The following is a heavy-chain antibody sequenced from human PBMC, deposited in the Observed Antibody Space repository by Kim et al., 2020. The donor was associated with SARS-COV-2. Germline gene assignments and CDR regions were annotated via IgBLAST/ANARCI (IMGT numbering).Heavy chain of an antibody. V-gene: IGHV3-23*01. CDR3: AGQRGYDFDM. J-gene: IGHJ3*02. CDR1: GFTFSSYA. D-gene: IGHD1-1*01. Sequence: GGSLRLSCAASGFTFSSYAMSWVRQAPGKGLEWVSSVTGTGSKTYYADSVRGRFTISRDNSNNALYVQMNSLRAEDTALYYCAGQRGYDFDMCGQWTLVT. CDR2: VTGTGSKT.